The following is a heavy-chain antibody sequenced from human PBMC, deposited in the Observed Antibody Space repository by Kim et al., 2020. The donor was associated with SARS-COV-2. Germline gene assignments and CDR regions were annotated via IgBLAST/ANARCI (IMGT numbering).Heavy chain of an antibody. D-gene: IGHD3-10*01. CDR3: ARDLVEIYMVRGAPGGY. V-gene: IGHV1-18*04. CDR2: ISAYNGNT. CDR1: GYTFTSYG. Sequence: ASVKVSCKASGYTFTSYGISWVRQAPGQGLEWMGWISAYNGNTNYAQKLQGRVTMTTDTSTSTAYMELRSLRSDDTAVYYCARDLVEIYMVRGAPGGYWGQGTLVTVSS. J-gene: IGHJ4*02.